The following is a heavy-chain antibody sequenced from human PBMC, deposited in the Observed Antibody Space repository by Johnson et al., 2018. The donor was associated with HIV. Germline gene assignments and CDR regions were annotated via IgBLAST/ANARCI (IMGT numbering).Heavy chain of an antibody. Sequence: VQLVESGGGVVQPGRSLRLSCAASGFTFSSYGMHWVRQAAGKGLEWVAVISYDGGIKYDADSVKGRFTISRDNSKNILYLQMNSLRPEDTAVYYCARANLSPFGGVNDAFDVWGQGTMVTVSS. CDR2: ISYDGGIK. J-gene: IGHJ3*01. V-gene: IGHV3-30*19. D-gene: IGHD3-16*01. CDR1: GFTFSSYG. CDR3: ARANLSPFGGVNDAFDV.